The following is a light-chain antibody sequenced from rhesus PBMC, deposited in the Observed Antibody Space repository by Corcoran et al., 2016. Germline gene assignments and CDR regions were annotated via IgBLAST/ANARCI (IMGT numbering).Light chain of an antibody. CDR2: KAS. CDR3: QHNYGTPFT. V-gene: IGKV1-74*01. Sequence: DIQMTQSPSYLSASVGDRVTITCRTSENVNNYLNWYQQKPGKAPNLLIYKASTLQSGVPSMFSGSGSGTADTFPISRLQSEDVATYYCQHNYGTPFTFGPGTKLDI. J-gene: IGKJ3*01. CDR1: ENVNNY.